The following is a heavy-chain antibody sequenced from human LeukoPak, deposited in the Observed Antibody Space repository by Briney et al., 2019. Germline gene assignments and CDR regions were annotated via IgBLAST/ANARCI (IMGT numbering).Heavy chain of an antibody. Sequence: ASVKVSCKASGYTFTSYDINWVRQATGQGLEWMGWMNPNNGNTGYAQKFQGRVTFTRNPSISTAYMELTSLTSEDTAVYYCAGGITIFGVVIHNWFDPWGQGTLVTVSS. CDR1: GYTFTSYD. D-gene: IGHD3-3*01. CDR3: AGGITIFGVVIHNWFDP. V-gene: IGHV1-8*03. CDR2: MNPNNGNT. J-gene: IGHJ5*02.